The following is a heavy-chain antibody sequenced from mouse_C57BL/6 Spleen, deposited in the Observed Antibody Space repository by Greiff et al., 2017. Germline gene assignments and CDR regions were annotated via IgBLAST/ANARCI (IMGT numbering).Heavy chain of an antibody. Sequence: QVQLKQSGAELVMPGASVKLSCKASGYTFTSYWMHWVKQRPGQGLEWIGEIDPSDSYTNYNQKFKGKSTLTVDKSSSTAYMQLSSLTSEDSAVYYCAGRGDYDEGYFDYWGQGTTLTVSS. D-gene: IGHD2-4*01. V-gene: IGHV1-69*01. J-gene: IGHJ2*01. CDR2: IDPSDSYT. CDR3: AGRGDYDEGYFDY. CDR1: GYTFTSYW.